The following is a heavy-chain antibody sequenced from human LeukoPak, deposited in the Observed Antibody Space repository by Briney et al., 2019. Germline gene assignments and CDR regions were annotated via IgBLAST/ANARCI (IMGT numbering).Heavy chain of an antibody. V-gene: IGHV4-30-2*01. CDR3: ASLPSTRYSSSWYVPFDY. CDR1: GGSISSGGYY. CDR2: TYHSGST. J-gene: IGHJ4*02. Sequence: PSETLSLTCTVSGGSISSGGYYWSWIRQPPGKGLEWIGYTYHSGSTYYNPSLKSRVTISVDTSKNQFSLKLSSVTAADTAVYYCASLPSTRYSSSWYVPFDYWGQGTLVTVSS. D-gene: IGHD6-13*01.